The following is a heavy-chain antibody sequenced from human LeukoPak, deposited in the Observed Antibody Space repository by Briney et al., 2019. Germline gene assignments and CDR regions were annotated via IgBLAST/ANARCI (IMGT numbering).Heavy chain of an antibody. D-gene: IGHD1-20*01. J-gene: IGHJ4*02. CDR2: ISYDGSNK. V-gene: IGHV3-30*19. CDR1: GYSFTSYW. CDR3: AREAGITGTNDY. Sequence: GESLKISCKGSGYSFTSYWIGWVRQMPGKGLEWVAVISYDGSNKYYADSVKGRFTISRDNSKNTLYLQMNSLRAEDTAVYYCAREAGITGTNDYWGQGTLVTVSS.